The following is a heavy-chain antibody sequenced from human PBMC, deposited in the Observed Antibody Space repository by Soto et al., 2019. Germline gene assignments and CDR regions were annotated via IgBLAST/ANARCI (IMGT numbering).Heavy chain of an antibody. J-gene: IGHJ5*02. CDR3: ARDGGENWFDP. V-gene: IGHV1-46*01. CDR2: INPSGGST. D-gene: IGHD2-15*01. CDR1: GYTFTSYA. Sequence: ASVKVSCKASGYTFTSYAMHWVRQAPGQGLEWMGIINPSGGSTSYAQKFQGRVTMTRDTSTSTVYMELSSLRSEDTAVYYCARDGGENWFDPWGQGTLVTVSS.